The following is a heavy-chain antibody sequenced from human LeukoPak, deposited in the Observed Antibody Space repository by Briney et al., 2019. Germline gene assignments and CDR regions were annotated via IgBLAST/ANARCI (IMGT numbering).Heavy chain of an antibody. D-gene: IGHD3-22*01. J-gene: IGHJ4*02. V-gene: IGHV1-46*01. Sequence: ASVKVSCQASGYTFTSYYMHWVRQATGQGVAWMGIINPSGGSTSYAQKFQGRVTMTRDTSTSTVYMELSSLRSEDTAVYYCARESYYYDSSGYLLGYWGQGTLVTVPS. CDR3: ARESYYYDSSGYLLGY. CDR2: INPSGGST. CDR1: GYTFTSYY.